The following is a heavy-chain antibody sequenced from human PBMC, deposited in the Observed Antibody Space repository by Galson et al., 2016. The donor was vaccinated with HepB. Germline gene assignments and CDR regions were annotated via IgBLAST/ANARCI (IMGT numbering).Heavy chain of an antibody. CDR2: ISSSTVTV. V-gene: IGHV3-48*01. Sequence: SLRLSCAASGGRLRITGMTGVRQAPGAGLDWSTVISSSTVTVCYADAVKGRATVSRDNPSESLYLQLNSLRGDDTGVYYCARDHPGLLTSGLCLSWGQGTLVSVSS. D-gene: IGHD3-10*01. CDR3: ARDHPGLLTSGLCLS. CDR1: GGRLRITG. J-gene: IGHJ4*02.